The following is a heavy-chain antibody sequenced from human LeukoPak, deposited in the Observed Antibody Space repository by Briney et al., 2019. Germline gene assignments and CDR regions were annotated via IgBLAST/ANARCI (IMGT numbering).Heavy chain of an antibody. CDR3: VATRVCGGVLLRPNCLYFEN. V-gene: IGHV3-23*01. Sequence: GGSLRLSCVASGFTFNNYVMSWVRQAPGKGLEWVSGIDYSGGNTNYADSVLGRFTVPRDNSKNTLYLQMNSLRAEDTAVYYCVATRVCGGVLLRPNCLYFENWGQGTLVSVSS. D-gene: IGHD3-10*01. J-gene: IGHJ4*02. CDR2: IDYSGGNT. CDR1: GFTFNNYV.